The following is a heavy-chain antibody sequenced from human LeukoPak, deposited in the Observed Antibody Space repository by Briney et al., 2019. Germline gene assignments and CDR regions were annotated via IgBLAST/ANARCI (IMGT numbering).Heavy chain of an antibody. V-gene: IGHV4-59*08. J-gene: IGHJ5*02. Sequence: SETLSLTCTVSGGSISSYYWSWIRQAPEKGLEWIGFVYYSSTTQYNPSLKSRVTISLDTSKKQFSLNLNSVTAADTAVYYCVGHRPMANWFDPWGQGILVTVSS. CDR1: GGSISSYY. CDR3: VGHRPMANWFDP. D-gene: IGHD3-10*01. CDR2: VYYSSTT.